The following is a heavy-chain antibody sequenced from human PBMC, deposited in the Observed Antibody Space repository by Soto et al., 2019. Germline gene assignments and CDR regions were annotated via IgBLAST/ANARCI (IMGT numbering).Heavy chain of an antibody. CDR1: GGSFSGYY. V-gene: IGHV4-34*01. CDR2: INHSGST. J-gene: IGHJ1*01. CDR3: ARSRASSSWYRDEYFQH. Sequence: QVQLQQWGAGLLKPSETLSLTCAVYGGSFSGYYWSWIRQPPGKGLEWIGEINHSGSTNYNPPLTRRVTISLDTSKNHFSLNLRSVTAADTAVYYCARSRASSSWYRDEYFQHLGQGPLVTVSS. D-gene: IGHD6-13*01.